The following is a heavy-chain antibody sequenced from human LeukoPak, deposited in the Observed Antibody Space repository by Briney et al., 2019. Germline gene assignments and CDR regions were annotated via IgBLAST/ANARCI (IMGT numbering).Heavy chain of an antibody. D-gene: IGHD5-12*01. V-gene: IGHV7-4-1*02. CDR3: VRQYSGYESLYFDS. CDR2: INTNTGTP. CDR1: GYTFSSYT. Sequence: ASVKVSCKASGYTFSSYTLSWLRQAPGQGLKWMGWINTNTGTPTYAQGFTGRFVFSLDSSVSTAYLQISSLKAEDIAVYYCVRQYSGYESLYFDSWGQGTLVTVSS. J-gene: IGHJ4*02.